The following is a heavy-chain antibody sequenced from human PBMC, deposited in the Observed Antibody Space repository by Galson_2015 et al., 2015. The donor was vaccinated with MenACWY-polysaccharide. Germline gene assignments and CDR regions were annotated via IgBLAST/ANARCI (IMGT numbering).Heavy chain of an antibody. CDR1: GLTFSNYF. Sequence: SLRLSCAASGLTFSNYFMTWVRQAPGKGLEWVSTVTSSGGATYYADSVKGRFTISRDNSRNTLYLQMNSLRAEDTAVYYCSRYCSGIRCYSGLDYWGQGTLVTVSS. D-gene: IGHD2-15*01. CDR3: SRYCSGIRCYSGLDY. V-gene: IGHV3-23*01. CDR2: VTSSGGAT. J-gene: IGHJ4*02.